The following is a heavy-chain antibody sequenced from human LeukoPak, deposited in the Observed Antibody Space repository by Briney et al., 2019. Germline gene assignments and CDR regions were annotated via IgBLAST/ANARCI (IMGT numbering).Heavy chain of an antibody. CDR3: ARAPGIAAAGGDY. Sequence: SGTLSLTCTVSGGSISSYYWSWIRQPPGKGLEWIGYIYYSGSTNYNPSLKSRVTISVDTSKNQFSLKLSSVTAADTAVYYCARAPGIAAAGGDYWGQGTLVTVSS. J-gene: IGHJ4*02. CDR1: GGSISSYY. CDR2: IYYSGST. D-gene: IGHD6-13*01. V-gene: IGHV4-59*01.